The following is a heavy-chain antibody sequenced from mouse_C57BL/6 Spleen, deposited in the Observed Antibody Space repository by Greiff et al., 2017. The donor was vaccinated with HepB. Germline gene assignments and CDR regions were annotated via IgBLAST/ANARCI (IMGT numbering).Heavy chain of an antibody. CDR2: IYPGSGNT. J-gene: IGHJ1*03. CDR1: GYTFTDYY. V-gene: IGHV1-76*01. D-gene: IGHD4-1*01. Sequence: VKLQESGAELVRPGASVKLSCKASGYTFTDYYINWVKQKPGQGLEWIARIYPGSGNTYYNEKFKGKATLTAEKSSSTAYMQLSSLTSEDSAVYFCARLTGKDWYFDVWGTGTTVTVSS. CDR3: ARLTGKDWYFDV.